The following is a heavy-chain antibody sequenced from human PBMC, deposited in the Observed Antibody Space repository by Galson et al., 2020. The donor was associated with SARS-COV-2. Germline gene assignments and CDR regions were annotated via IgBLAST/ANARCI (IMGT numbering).Heavy chain of an antibody. J-gene: IGHJ4*02. V-gene: IGHV2-70*04. CDR1: GFSLRTTGMR. D-gene: IGHD6-19*01. CDR3: ARAPGYSSGWFGYFDF. Sequence: SGPTLVNPTQTLTLTCTFSGFSLRTTGMRVTWIRQTPGKALEWLARPDWDDDKFYSTYQRTRLTITKDTSKNQVVLTMTSMDPVDTATYYGARAPGYSSGWFGYFDFWGQGTLVTVSS. CDR2: PDWDDDK.